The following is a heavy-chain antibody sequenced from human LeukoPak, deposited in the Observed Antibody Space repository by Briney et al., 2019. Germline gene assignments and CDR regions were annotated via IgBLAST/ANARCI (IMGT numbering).Heavy chain of an antibody. V-gene: IGHV5-51*01. CDR2: IYPGDSDT. D-gene: IGHD4-17*01. Sequence: GESLKISCKGSGYSFTNNWIGWVRQMPGKGLEWMGIIYPGDSDTRYSPSFQGQVTISADKSISTAYLRWSSLKASDTAMYYCARPNDYGSSEPFDYWGQGTLVTVSS. CDR1: GYSFTNNW. J-gene: IGHJ4*02. CDR3: ARPNDYGSSEPFDY.